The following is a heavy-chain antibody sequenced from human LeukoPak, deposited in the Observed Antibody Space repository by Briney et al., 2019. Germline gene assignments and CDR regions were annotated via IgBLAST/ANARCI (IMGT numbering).Heavy chain of an antibody. CDR1: GFTFSSYS. V-gene: IGHV3-21*01. CDR2: ISSSSSYI. J-gene: IGHJ6*02. Sequence: PGGSLRLSCAASGFTFSSYSMNWVRQAPGKGLEWVSSISSSSSYIYYADSVKGRFTISRDNAKNSLYLQMNSLRAEDTAVYYCARDRYSGSYQYGMDVWGQGTTVTVSS. CDR3: ARDRYSGSYQYGMDV. D-gene: IGHD1-26*01.